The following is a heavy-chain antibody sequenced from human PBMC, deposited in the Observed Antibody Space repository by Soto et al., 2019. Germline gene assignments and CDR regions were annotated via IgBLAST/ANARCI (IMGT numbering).Heavy chain of an antibody. D-gene: IGHD3-22*01. CDR3: ARDQITMIGVAPDAFDI. J-gene: IGHJ3*02. Sequence: SVKVSCEASGGTFSSYAISWVRQAPGQGLEWMGGIIPIFGTANYAQKFQGRVTITADESTSTAYMELSSLRSEDTAVYYCARDQITMIGVAPDAFDIWGQGTMVTVSS. CDR2: IIPIFGTA. CDR1: GGTFSSYA. V-gene: IGHV1-69*13.